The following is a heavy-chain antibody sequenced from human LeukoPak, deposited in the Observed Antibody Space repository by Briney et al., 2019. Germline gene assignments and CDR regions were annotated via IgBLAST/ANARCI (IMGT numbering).Heavy chain of an antibody. D-gene: IGHD2-15*01. CDR3: AKVASGGSCYDY. Sequence: GGSLRLSCAASGFTFSSYGMHWVRQAPGKGLEWVAVISYDGSNKYYADSVKGRFTISRDNSKDTLYLQMHSLRAEDTAVYYCAKVASGGSCYDYWGQGTLVTVSS. CDR2: ISYDGSNK. V-gene: IGHV3-30*18. CDR1: GFTFSSYG. J-gene: IGHJ4*02.